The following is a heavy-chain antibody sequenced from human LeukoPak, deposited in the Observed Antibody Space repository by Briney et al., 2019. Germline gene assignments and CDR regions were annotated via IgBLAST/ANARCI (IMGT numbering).Heavy chain of an antibody. D-gene: IGHD3-22*01. CDR2: IIPIFGTA. J-gene: IGHJ6*03. CDR3: ARVTYYYDSSRYYPYYMDV. CDR1: GGTFSSYA. Sequence: GASVKVSCKASGGTFSSYAISWVRQAPGQGLEWMGGIIPIFGTANYAQKFQGRVTITADESTSTAYMELSSLRSEDTAVYYCARVTYYYDSSRYYPYYMDVWGKGTTVTISS. V-gene: IGHV1-69*13.